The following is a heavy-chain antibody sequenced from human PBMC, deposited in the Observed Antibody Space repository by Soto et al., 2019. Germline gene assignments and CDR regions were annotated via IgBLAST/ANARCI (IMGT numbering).Heavy chain of an antibody. D-gene: IGHD2-2*01. CDR2: ISAYSGNT. Sequence: ASVKVSCKASGYTFTSYGISWVRQAPGQGLEWMGWISAYSGNTNYAQKFQGRVTMTRDTSTSTVYMELSSLRSEDTAVYYCARGLGYCSSTSCFRFDPWGQGTLVTVSS. CDR3: ARGLGYCSSTSCFRFDP. J-gene: IGHJ5*02. V-gene: IGHV1-18*01. CDR1: GYTFTSYG.